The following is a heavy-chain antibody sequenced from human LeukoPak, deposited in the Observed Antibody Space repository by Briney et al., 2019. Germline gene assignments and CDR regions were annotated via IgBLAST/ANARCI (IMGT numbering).Heavy chain of an antibody. CDR3: ASSGYSYGPQGDWFDP. CDR1: GGTFSSYA. Sequence: GSSVKVSCTASGGTFSSYAISWVRQAPGQGLEWMGGIIPIFGTANYAQKFQGRVTITAEESTSTAYMELSSLRSEDTAVYYCASSGYSYGPQGDWFDPWGQGTLVTVSS. V-gene: IGHV1-69*01. J-gene: IGHJ5*02. CDR2: IIPIFGTA. D-gene: IGHD5-18*01.